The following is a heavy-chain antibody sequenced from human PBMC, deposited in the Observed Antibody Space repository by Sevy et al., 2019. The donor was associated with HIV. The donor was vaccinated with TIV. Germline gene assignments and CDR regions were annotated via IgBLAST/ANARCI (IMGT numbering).Heavy chain of an antibody. J-gene: IGHJ1*01. CDR2: TSYDGSHK. CDR1: GFIFSNFA. D-gene: IGHD1-26*01. CDR3: ARGENDDEFFQY. V-gene: IGHV3-30*04. Sequence: GGSLRLSCTVSGFIFSNFAMHWVRQAPGTGLEWVAVTSYDGSHKYYEDSVKGGFTVSRVNSSNILSLEMSSLRRDDTAVYYCARGENDDEFFQYWGQGTLVTVSS.